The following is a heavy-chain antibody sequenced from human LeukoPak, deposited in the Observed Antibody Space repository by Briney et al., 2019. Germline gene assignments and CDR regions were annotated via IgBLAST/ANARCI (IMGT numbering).Heavy chain of an antibody. D-gene: IGHD6-13*01. CDR1: VGSFSGYY. J-gene: IGHJ4*02. V-gene: IGHV4-34*01. Sequence: PSETLSLTCAVYVGSFSGYYWSGVREPPGKGVEWVGEINHSGSTNYNPSLKSRVTISVDTSKNQFSLKLSSVTAADTAVYYCARRGRVAAARYYFDYWGQGTLVTVSS. CDR2: INHSGST. CDR3: ARRGRVAAARYYFDY.